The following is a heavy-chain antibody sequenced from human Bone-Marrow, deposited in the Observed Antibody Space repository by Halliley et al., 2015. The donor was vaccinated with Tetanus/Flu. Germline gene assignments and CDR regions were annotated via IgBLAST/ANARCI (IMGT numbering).Heavy chain of an antibody. D-gene: IGHD3-10*01. Sequence: TLSLTCIVSGVSISSGGYYWSWIRQHPGKGLERIGYIYYSGSTYYNPSLKSRVSISVDTSKNQFSLKLSSVTAANTAVYFCARGHRYGSGSYADMWGRGTMVTVSS. J-gene: IGHJ3*02. V-gene: IGHV4-31*03. CDR1: GVSISSGGYY. CDR2: IYYSGST. CDR3: ARGHRYGSGSYADM.